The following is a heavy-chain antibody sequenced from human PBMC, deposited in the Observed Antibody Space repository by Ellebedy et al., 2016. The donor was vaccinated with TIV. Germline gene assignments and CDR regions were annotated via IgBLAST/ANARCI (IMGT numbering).Heavy chain of an antibody. J-gene: IGHJ5*02. D-gene: IGHD6-19*01. CDR1: GFTFSRNW. CDR3: ARDVWGGGWA. Sequence: GESLKISCEASGFTFSRNWISWFRLAPGKGLEWVANIKQDGSEKYYVDSVKGRFTISRDNAKNSVYLQLSSLGAEDTAGYYCARDVWGGGWAWGQGTPVTVSS. V-gene: IGHV3-7*01. CDR2: IKQDGSEK.